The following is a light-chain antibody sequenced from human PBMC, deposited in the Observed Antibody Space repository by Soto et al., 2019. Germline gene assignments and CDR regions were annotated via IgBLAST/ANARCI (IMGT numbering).Light chain of an antibody. Sequence: DIVMTQSPDSLAVSLGERATLNCKSSQSVLYTSNNKNYLAWYLQKPGQPPKLLIYWASTRESGVPDRFSGSGSGTDFTLTISSLQAEDVAVYYCQQYYSTPITFCQGTRLE. V-gene: IGKV4-1*01. CDR2: WAS. J-gene: IGKJ5*01. CDR1: QSVLYTSNNKNY. CDR3: QQYYSTPIT.